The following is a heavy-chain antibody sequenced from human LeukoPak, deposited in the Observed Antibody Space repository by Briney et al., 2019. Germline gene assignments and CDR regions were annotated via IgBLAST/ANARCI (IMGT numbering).Heavy chain of an antibody. Sequence: ASVKVSCKASGGTFISYSINWVRQAPGQGLEWMGRIIPIFGTANYAQKFQGRVTITADESPSTAYMELSSLRSEDTAVYYCARGGYCSSTSCPRAFDIWGQGTMVTVSS. D-gene: IGHD2-2*01. V-gene: IGHV1-69*13. J-gene: IGHJ3*02. CDR1: GGTFISYS. CDR2: IIPIFGTA. CDR3: ARGGYCSSTSCPRAFDI.